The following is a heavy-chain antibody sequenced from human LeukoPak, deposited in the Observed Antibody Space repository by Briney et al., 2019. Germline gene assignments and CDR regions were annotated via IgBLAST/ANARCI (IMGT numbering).Heavy chain of an antibody. CDR2: ISGSGGSI. CDR3: AKDPVYSTSQRYFDY. Sequence: GGSLRLSCEASGFTFSSYAMSWVRQAPGTGLEWVSAISGSGGSIYYADSVKGRFTISKDSSKNTVYLQMNNLRDEDTALYYCAKDPVYSTSQRYFDYWGQGTLVTVSS. V-gene: IGHV3-23*01. CDR1: GFTFSSYA. J-gene: IGHJ4*02. D-gene: IGHD6-13*01.